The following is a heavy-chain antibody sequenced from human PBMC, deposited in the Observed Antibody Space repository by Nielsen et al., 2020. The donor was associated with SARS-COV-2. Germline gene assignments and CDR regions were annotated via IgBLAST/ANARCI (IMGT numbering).Heavy chain of an antibody. J-gene: IGHJ6*02. CDR2: IYYSGST. Sequence: GSLRLSCSVSGGSISSYYWSWIRQPPGKGLEWIGYIYYSGSTNYNPSLKSRVTISIDTSKNQLSLKLSSVTAADTAVYYCARDIAPYYYGMDVWGQGTTVTVSS. V-gene: IGHV4-59*01. D-gene: IGHD3-16*02. CDR1: GGSISSYY. CDR3: ARDIAPYYYGMDV.